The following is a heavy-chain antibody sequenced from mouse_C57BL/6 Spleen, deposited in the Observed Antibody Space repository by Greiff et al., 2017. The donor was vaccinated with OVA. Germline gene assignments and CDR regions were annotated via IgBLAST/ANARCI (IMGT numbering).Heavy chain of an antibody. V-gene: IGHV1-52*01. J-gene: IGHJ4*01. CDR2: IDPSDSET. D-gene: IGHD2-12*01. Sequence: VQLQQPGAELVRPGSSVKLSCKASGYTFTSYWMHWVKQRPIQGLEWIGNIDPSDSETHYNQKFKDKATLTVDKSSSTAYMQLSSLTSEDSAVYYCARYDGGAMDYWGQGTSVTVSS. CDR3: ARYDGGAMDY. CDR1: GYTFTSYW.